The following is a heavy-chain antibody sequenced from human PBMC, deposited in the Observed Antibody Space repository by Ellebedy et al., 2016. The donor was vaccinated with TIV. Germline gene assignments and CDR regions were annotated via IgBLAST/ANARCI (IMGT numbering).Heavy chain of an antibody. CDR3: ARDRRGSYDY. D-gene: IGHD3-10*01. CDR2: ISNTGRT. J-gene: IGHJ4*02. V-gene: IGHV4-59*01. CDR1: SASISTSY. Sequence: MPSETLSLTCTVSSASISTSYWSWIRQTPEKGLQWIVYISNTGRTNYNPSLQSPVTISVDTSRNQFSLKLTSVTAADTAVYYCARDRRGSYDYWGQGTLITVSS.